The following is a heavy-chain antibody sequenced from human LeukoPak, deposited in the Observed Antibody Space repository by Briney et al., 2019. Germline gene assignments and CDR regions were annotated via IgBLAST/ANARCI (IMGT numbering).Heavy chain of an antibody. V-gene: IGHV3-48*03. CDR2: ISCSGSTI. CDR1: GFTFSNYE. CDR3: ARGKSGWFNTYTTVPFFDY. Sequence: PGGSLRLSCAASGFTFSNYEMHWVRQAPGKGLEWVSHISCSGSTIYYADSVKGRFTISRDNAKNSLYLQMNSLRAEDTAVHYCARGKSGWFNTYTTVPFFDYWGQGTLVTVSS. D-gene: IGHD6-19*01. J-gene: IGHJ4*02.